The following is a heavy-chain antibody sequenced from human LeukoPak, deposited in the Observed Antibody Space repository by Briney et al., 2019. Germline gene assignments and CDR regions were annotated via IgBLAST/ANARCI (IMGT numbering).Heavy chain of an antibody. D-gene: IGHD3-22*01. Sequence: ASVKVSCKASGGTFSSYAISWVRQAPGQGLEWMGRIIPILGIANYAQKFQGSVTITADKSTSTAYMELSSLRSEDTAVYYCARGTPLHNYYDSSGYFDYWGQGTLVTVSS. CDR1: GGTFSSYA. CDR3: ARGTPLHNYYDSSGYFDY. V-gene: IGHV1-69*04. J-gene: IGHJ4*02. CDR2: IIPILGIA.